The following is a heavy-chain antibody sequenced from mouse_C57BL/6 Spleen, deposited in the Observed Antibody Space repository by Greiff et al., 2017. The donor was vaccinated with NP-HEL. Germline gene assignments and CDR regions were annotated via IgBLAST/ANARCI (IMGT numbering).Heavy chain of an antibody. Sequence: QVQLKQPGAELVMPGASVKLSCKASGYTFTSYWMHWVKQRPGQGLEWIGEIDPSDSYTNYNQKFKGKSTLTVDKSSSTAYMQLSSLTSEDSAVYYCARSSLHYYGSSYWYFDVWGTGTTVTVSS. V-gene: IGHV1-69*01. J-gene: IGHJ1*03. CDR3: ARSSLHYYGSSYWYFDV. CDR2: IDPSDSYT. D-gene: IGHD1-1*01. CDR1: GYTFTSYW.